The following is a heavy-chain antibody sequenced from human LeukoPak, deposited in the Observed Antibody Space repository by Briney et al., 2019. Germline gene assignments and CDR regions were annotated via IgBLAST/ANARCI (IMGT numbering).Heavy chain of an antibody. CDR2: ISGSGGST. CDR3: AKDPRVGSRVATPCH. Sequence: GGSLTLSCAASGFTFSSYAMSWVRQAPGKGLEWVSAISGSGGSTYYADSVKGRFTISRDNSKSTLFLQMNSLRAEDTAVYYCAKDPRVGSRVATPCHWGQGTLVTVSS. V-gene: IGHV3-23*01. D-gene: IGHD5-24*01. J-gene: IGHJ4*02. CDR1: GFTFSSYA.